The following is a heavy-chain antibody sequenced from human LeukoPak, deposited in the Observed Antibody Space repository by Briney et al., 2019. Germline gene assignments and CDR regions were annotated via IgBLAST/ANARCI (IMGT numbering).Heavy chain of an antibody. D-gene: IGHD3-16*01. CDR2: IKHNGDEL. J-gene: IGHJ4*02. V-gene: IGHV3-7*01. Sequence: PGGSVRLSCAASGFNFSSYWMTWVRQAPGKGLEWGANIKHNGDELNYVDYVEDRFTISRDNAKNSLYLHMTGLRAEDTAVYYCARELRTFDSWGQGTLVSVSS. CDR1: GFNFSSYW. CDR3: ARELRTFDS.